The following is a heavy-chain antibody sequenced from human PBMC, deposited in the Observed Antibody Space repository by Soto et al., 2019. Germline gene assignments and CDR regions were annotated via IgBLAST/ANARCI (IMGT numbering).Heavy chain of an antibody. J-gene: IGHJ2*01. D-gene: IGHD3-3*02. V-gene: IGHV1-18*04. Sequence: QVQLVQSGAEVKKPGASVKVSCKASGYALTSSGITWVRQAPGQGLEWMGWISDYNGNIDYAEKFPTTVALTTYTSTGTTFMELRALRSDDTAVYYCARRSTDTAFWYFDLWGRGTLVTVSS. CDR2: ISDYNGNI. CDR1: GYALTSSG. CDR3: ARRSTDTAFWYFDL.